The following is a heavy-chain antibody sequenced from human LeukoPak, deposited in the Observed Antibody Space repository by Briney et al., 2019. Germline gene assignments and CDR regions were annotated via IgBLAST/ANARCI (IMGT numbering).Heavy chain of an antibody. V-gene: IGHV4-38-2*02. J-gene: IGHJ4*02. CDR1: GYSISNAYY. Sequence: SETLSLTCTVSGYSISNAYYWGWIRQPPGKGLEWIGSIYYSGSTYYNPSLKSRVTISVDTSKNQFSLKLSSVTAADTAVYYCASFGSGGYYFDYWGQGTLVTVSS. CDR2: IYYSGST. D-gene: IGHD3-10*01. CDR3: ASFGSGGYYFDY.